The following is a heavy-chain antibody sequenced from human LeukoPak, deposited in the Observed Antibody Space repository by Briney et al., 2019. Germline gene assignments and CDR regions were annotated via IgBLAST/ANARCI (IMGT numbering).Heavy chain of an antibody. D-gene: IGHD3-10*01. Sequence: GRSLRLSCAASGFTFDDYAMHWVRQAPGKGLEWVSGISWNSGSIGYADSVKGRFTISRDNAKNSLYLQMNSLRAEDTALYYCAKDPSGDYGSGSEGLFDYWGQGTLVTVSS. CDR3: AKDPSGDYGSGSEGLFDY. CDR2: ISWNSGSI. CDR1: GFTFDDYA. J-gene: IGHJ4*02. V-gene: IGHV3-9*01.